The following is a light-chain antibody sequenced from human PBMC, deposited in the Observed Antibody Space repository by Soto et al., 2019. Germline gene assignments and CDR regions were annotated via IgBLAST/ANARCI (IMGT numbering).Light chain of an antibody. CDR2: GAS. CDR3: QQYGSSPLP. V-gene: IGKV3-20*01. Sequence: EVVMTQSPATLSVSPEERVTLSCRASQSVSSYLAWYQQKPGQAPRLLIYGASSRATGIPDRFSGSGSGTDFTLTISRLVPEDFTVYYCQQYGSSPLPFGGGTKAAIK. CDR1: QSVSSY. J-gene: IGKJ4*01.